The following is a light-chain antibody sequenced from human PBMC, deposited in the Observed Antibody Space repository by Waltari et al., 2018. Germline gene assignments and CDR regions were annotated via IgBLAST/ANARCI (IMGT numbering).Light chain of an antibody. J-gene: IGLJ2*01. CDR3: SSYAGSTL. CDR2: VNSEGSH. CDR1: RAHSSNI. Sequence: QLVLTQSPSASASLGASVKPPCPLLRAHSSNIIAWHQQQPEKGPRYSMKVNSEGSHSKGDEIPDRFSGSSSGAERYLTISSLQSEDEADYYCSSYAGSTLFGGGTKLTVL. V-gene: IGLV4-69*01.